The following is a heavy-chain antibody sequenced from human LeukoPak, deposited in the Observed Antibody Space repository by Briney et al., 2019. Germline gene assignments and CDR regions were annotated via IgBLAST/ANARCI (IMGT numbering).Heavy chain of an antibody. CDR3: ARETGDGYNWMGY. V-gene: IGHV1-69*01. J-gene: IGHJ4*02. D-gene: IGHD5-24*01. CDR1: GGTFSGYA. Sequence: SVKVSCNPSGGTFSGYAISWVRQAPGQGLEWMGGIIPIFGTANYAQKFQGRVTITADESTDTAYMEMSSLRSEDTAVYYCARETGDGYNWMGYWGQGTLVTVSS. CDR2: IIPIFGTA.